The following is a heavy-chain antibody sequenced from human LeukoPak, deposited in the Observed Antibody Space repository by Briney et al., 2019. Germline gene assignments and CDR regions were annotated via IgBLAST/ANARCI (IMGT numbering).Heavy chain of an antibody. J-gene: IGHJ4*02. CDR2: IIPIFGIA. Sequence: SVKVSCKASGGTFSSYAISWVRQAPGQGLEWMGRIIPIFGIANYAQKFQGRVTITADKSTSTAYMELSSLRSEDTAVNYCARPASGYSYGYDYWGQGTLVTVSS. CDR3: ARPASGYSYGYDY. CDR1: GGTFSSYA. V-gene: IGHV1-69*04. D-gene: IGHD5-18*01.